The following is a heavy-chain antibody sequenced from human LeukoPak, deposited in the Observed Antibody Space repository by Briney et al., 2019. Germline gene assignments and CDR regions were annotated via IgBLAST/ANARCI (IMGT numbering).Heavy chain of an antibody. CDR1: GFTFSSYW. CDR2: INSDGGST. CDR3: ARRIQGKAPYYFDY. J-gene: IGHJ4*02. Sequence: GGSLRLSCTASGFTFSSYWMRWVRQAPGKGLVWVSRINSDGGSTSYADSVKGRFTISRDNAKNTLYLQMNSLRAEDTAVYYCARRIQGKAPYYFDYWGQGTLVTVSS. D-gene: IGHD2-15*01. V-gene: IGHV3-74*01.